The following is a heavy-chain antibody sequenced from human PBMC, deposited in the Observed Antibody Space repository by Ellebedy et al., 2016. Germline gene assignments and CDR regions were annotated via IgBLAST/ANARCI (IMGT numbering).Heavy chain of an antibody. CDR1: GYIFTSYG. D-gene: IGHD6-19*01. Sequence: ASVKVSCXASGYIFTSYGISWVRQAPGQGLEWMGWISADTGSTNYAQKFQGRVTLTTDTSTNTAYMELSSLRSEDTAVYYCATGLGGSSGWPFDYWGQGTLVTVSS. J-gene: IGHJ4*02. CDR2: ISADTGST. CDR3: ATGLGGSSGWPFDY. V-gene: IGHV1-18*01.